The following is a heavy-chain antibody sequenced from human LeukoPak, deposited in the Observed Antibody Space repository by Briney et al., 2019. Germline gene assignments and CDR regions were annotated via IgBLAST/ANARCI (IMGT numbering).Heavy chain of an antibody. D-gene: IGHD2-8*01. V-gene: IGHV1-2*02. CDR1: GYTFTGYY. J-gene: IGHJ4*02. CDR3: VNGNGRGDY. Sequence: GASVKVSCKASGYTFTGYYIHWVRQAPGQGLERMGWINPNSGGTNYAQKFQSRVTMTRDTSISTAYMELSRLRSDDTAVYYCVNGNGRGDYWGQGTLVTVSS. CDR2: INPNSGGT.